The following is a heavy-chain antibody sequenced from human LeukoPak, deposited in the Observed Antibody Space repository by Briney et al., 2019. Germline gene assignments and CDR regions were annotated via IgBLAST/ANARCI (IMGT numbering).Heavy chain of an antibody. V-gene: IGHV4-59*12. Sequence: SETLSLTCTVSGGSISSYYWSWIRQPPGKGLEWIGYIYYSGSTNYNPSLKSRVTISVDTSKNQFSLKLSSVTAADTAVYYCARYTYGDYLGYFDYWGQGTLVTVSS. D-gene: IGHD4-17*01. CDR2: IYYSGST. J-gene: IGHJ4*02. CDR3: ARYTYGDYLGYFDY. CDR1: GGSISSYY.